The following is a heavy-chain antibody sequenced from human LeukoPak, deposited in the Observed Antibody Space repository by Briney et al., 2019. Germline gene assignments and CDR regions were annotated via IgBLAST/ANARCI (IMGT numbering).Heavy chain of an antibody. V-gene: IGHV3-21*01. CDR2: ISSSSSYI. Sequence: GGSLRLSCAASGFTFSSYSMNWVRQAPGKGLEWVSSISSSSSYIYYADSVKGRFTISRDNAKNSLYLQMNSLRAEDTAVYYCARRYYDSSGYEYFQHWGQGTLVTVSS. J-gene: IGHJ1*01. CDR1: GFTFSSYS. CDR3: ARRYYDSSGYEYFQH. D-gene: IGHD3-22*01.